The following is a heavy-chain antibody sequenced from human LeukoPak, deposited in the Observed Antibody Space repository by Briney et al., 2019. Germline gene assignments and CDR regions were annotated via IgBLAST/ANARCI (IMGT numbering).Heavy chain of an antibody. CDR3: ARERYSDYDSDFDY. V-gene: IGHV3-23*01. CDR2: ISGTGRST. J-gene: IGHJ4*02. D-gene: IGHD5-12*01. Sequence: GGSLRLSCAASGFTFSNSAMSWVRQAPGKGLEWVSTISGTGRSTFYADSVKGRFTISRDNSKITLYLQINGLRAEDTALYYCARERYSDYDSDFDYWGQGTLVTVSS. CDR1: GFTFSNSA.